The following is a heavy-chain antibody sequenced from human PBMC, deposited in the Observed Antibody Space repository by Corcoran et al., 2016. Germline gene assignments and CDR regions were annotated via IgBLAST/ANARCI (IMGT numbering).Heavy chain of an antibody. J-gene: IGHJ6*02. CDR3: ARGPRYGDYGNYYYGMDV. D-gene: IGHD4-17*01. Sequence: QVQLQQWGAGLLKPSETLSLTCAVYGGSFSGYYWSWIRQPPGKGLEWIGEINHSGSTNYNPSLKSRVTISVDTSKNQFSLKLSSVTAADTAVYYWARGPRYGDYGNYYYGMDVWGQGTTVTVSS. CDR1: GGSFSGYY. CDR2: INHSGST. V-gene: IGHV4-34*01.